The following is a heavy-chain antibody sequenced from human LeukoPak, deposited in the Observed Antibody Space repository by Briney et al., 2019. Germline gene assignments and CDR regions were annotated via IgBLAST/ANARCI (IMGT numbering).Heavy chain of an antibody. V-gene: IGHV3-7*01. CDR1: GFVLSTYW. CDR2: IKQDGSEK. CDR3: ARDGSGSYFRFDS. Sequence: PGGSLRLSCTASGFVLSTYWMSWVRQAPGKGQERLANIKQDGSEKYYIDSVKGRFTISRDNAKNSLYLQLNSLRVEDTAVYYCARDGSGSYFRFDSWGQGTLVTVSS. D-gene: IGHD1-26*01. J-gene: IGHJ5*01.